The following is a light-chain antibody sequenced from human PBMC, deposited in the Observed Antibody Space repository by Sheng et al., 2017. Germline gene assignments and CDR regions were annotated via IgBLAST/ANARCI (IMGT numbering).Light chain of an antibody. CDR1: QSVGTF. Sequence: VLTQSPATLSLSPGDSATLSCRASQSVGTFLAWYQQKPGQTPRLLINGASSRATGIPDRFSGSGSGTDFTLTIRRLEPEDFAVYYCQQYNSSPPWTFGQGTRVEIK. CDR3: QQYNSSPPWT. J-gene: IGKJ1*01. CDR2: GAS. V-gene: IGKV3-20*01.